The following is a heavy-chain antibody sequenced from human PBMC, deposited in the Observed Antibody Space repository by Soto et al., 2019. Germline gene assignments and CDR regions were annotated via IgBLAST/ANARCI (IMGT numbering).Heavy chain of an antibody. CDR3: ARDRQQLAPYYYYMDV. Sequence: GGSLRLSCAASGFTFSSYSMNWVRQAPGKGLEWVSYISSSSSTIYYADSVKGRFTISRDNAKNSLYLQMNSLRAEDTAVYYCARDRQQLAPYYYYMDVWGKGTTVTVSS. D-gene: IGHD6-6*01. J-gene: IGHJ6*03. CDR2: ISSSSSTI. V-gene: IGHV3-48*01. CDR1: GFTFSSYS.